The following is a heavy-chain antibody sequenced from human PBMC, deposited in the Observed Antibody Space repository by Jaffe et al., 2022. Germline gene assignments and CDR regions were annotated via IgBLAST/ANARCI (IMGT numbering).Heavy chain of an antibody. D-gene: IGHD5-12*01. CDR3: ARGLDGYNKLQTIDY. Sequence: QVQLQESGPGLVKPSETLSLTCTVSGGSISSYYWSWIRQPPGKGLEWIGYIYYSGSTNYNPSLKSRVTISVDTSKNQFSLKLSSVTAADTAVYYCARGLDGYNKLQTIDYWGQGTLVTVSS. V-gene: IGHV4-59*01. J-gene: IGHJ4*02. CDR1: GGSISSYY. CDR2: IYYSGST.